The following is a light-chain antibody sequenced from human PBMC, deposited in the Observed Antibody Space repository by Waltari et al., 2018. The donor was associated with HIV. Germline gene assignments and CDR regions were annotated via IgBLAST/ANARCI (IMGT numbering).Light chain of an antibody. CDR2: WAA. Sequence: DIILTQSPDTLAVSLGDRATIHCRSSQTVLSHSTHKNYLSWYQQKPGQPPKLLLDWAAARESGVPARFSGSGSATDFTLTITDCQAEDAAIYFCQQYYNTPWTFGQGTRADIK. CDR1: QTVLSHSTHKNY. CDR3: QQYYNTPWT. J-gene: IGKJ1*01. V-gene: IGKV4-1*01.